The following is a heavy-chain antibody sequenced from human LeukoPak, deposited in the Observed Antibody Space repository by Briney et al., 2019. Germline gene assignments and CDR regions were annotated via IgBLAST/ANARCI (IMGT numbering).Heavy chain of an antibody. J-gene: IGHJ4*02. CDR2: IDFSGRTI. D-gene: IGHD6-19*01. CDR1: GFTFSTSA. CDR3: ARGLGSSGWYYLFDY. Sequence: PGGSLRLSCAASGFTFSTSAMRWVRQAPGKGLEWVSYIDFSGRTIYYAASVKGRFTISRDNAKNSLYLQMNSLRAEDTAVYYCARGLGSSGWYYLFDYWGQGALVTVSS. V-gene: IGHV3-48*04.